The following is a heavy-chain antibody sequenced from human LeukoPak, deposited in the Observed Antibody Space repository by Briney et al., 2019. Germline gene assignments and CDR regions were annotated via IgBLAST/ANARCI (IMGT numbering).Heavy chain of an antibody. Sequence: ASVKVSCKASGYTFTSYAMHWVRQAPGQRLEWMGWINAGNGNTKYSQKFQGRVTITRDTSASTAYMELSRLRSEDTAVYYCARDQNSSTWYNWFDPWGQGTLVTVSS. J-gene: IGHJ5*02. D-gene: IGHD6-13*01. CDR2: INAGNGNT. CDR3: ARDQNSSTWYNWFDP. V-gene: IGHV1-3*01. CDR1: GYTFTSYA.